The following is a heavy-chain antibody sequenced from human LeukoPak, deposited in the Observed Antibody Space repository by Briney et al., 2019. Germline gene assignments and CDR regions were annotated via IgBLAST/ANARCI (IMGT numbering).Heavy chain of an antibody. CDR1: GVTFSSYP. CDR3: AQGRDSTLWFGEVIDY. V-gene: IGHV1-69*06. J-gene: IGHJ4*02. Sequence: SVKVSCKASGVTFSSYPISWVRQAPGQGLEWMGGIIPIFGTASYTQKFQGRVTITADKSTSTAYMELSSLRSEDTAVYYCAQGRDSTLWFGEVIDYWGQGTLVTVSS. CDR2: IIPIFGTA. D-gene: IGHD3-10*01.